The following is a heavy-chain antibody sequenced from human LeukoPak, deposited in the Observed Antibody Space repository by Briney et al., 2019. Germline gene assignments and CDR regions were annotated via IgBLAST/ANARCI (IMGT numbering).Heavy chain of an antibody. CDR2: IYYSGTT. J-gene: IGHJ4*02. CDR3: ARGVYIAAAQYGY. D-gene: IGHD6-13*01. CDR1: GGSISSYY. Sequence: SETLSLTCTVSGGSISSYYWNWIRQPPGKGLEWIGYIYYSGTTNYNPSLKSRVTISVDTSKNQFSLKLSAVTAADTAVYYRARGVYIAAAQYGYWGQGTPVTVSS. V-gene: IGHV4-59*01.